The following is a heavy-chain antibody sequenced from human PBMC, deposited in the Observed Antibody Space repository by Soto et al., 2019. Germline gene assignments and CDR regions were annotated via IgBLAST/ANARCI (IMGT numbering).Heavy chain of an antibody. Sequence: QVQLQESGPGLVKPSQTLSLTCTVSGGSISSGDYYWSWIRQPPGKGLEWIGYIYYSGSTYYNPCXERRFTISVATXXXQXXLKLSSVTAADTAVYYCARGRRMGYYGSGSDDFDYWGQGTLVTVSS. CDR3: ARGRRMGYYGSGSDDFDY. J-gene: IGHJ4*02. D-gene: IGHD3-10*01. CDR2: IYYSGST. V-gene: IGHV4-30-4*01. CDR1: GGSISSGDYY.